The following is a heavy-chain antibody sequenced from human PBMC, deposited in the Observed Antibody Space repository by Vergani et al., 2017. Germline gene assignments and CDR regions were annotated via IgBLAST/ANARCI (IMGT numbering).Heavy chain of an antibody. CDR2: IYTSGST. D-gene: IGHD5-12*01. V-gene: IGHV4-4*07. Sequence: QVQLQESGPGLVKPSETLSLTCTVSGGSLSSYYWCWIRQPAGKGLRWIGRIYTSGSTNYNPTHKSRITMSIDPSTNQCALKLSSVTAADTAVYYCARVGSGYDHDAFDIWGQGTMVTVSS. J-gene: IGHJ3*02. CDR3: ARVGSGYDHDAFDI. CDR1: GGSLSSYY.